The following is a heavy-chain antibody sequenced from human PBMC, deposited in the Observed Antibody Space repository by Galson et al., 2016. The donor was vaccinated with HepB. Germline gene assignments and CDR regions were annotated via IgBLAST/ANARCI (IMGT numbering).Heavy chain of an antibody. CDR1: GFTFSSYA. Sequence: SLRLSCAASGFTFSSYAMSWVRQAPGKGLEWVSGISGSGGSTYYADSVKGRSTISRDNSKNTVYLQMNSLRAEDTAIYYCAKGGCIGSTVSCWGRRGLGPWGQGTLVTVSS. CDR3: AKGGCIGSTVSCWGRRGLGP. D-gene: IGHD2-2*01. V-gene: IGHV3-23*01. CDR2: ISGSGGST. J-gene: IGHJ5*02.